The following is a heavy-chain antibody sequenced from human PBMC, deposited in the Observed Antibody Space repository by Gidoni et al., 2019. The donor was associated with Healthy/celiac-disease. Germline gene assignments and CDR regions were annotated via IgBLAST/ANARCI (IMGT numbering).Heavy chain of an antibody. V-gene: IGHV3-49*04. J-gene: IGHJ3*02. Sequence: EVQLVESGGGLVQPGRSLRPSCTASGFTFGDYAMSWVRQAPGKRLEWVGFIRSKAYGGTTEYAASVKGRFTISRDDSKSIAYLQMNSLKTEDTAVYYCTRDMDSSSWFYAFDIWGQGTMVTVSS. D-gene: IGHD6-13*01. CDR1: GFTFGDYA. CDR2: IRSKAYGGTT. CDR3: TRDMDSSSWFYAFDI.